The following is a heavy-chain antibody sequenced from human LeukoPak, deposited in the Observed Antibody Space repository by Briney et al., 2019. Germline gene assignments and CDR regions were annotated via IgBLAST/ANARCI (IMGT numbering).Heavy chain of an antibody. D-gene: IGHD3-9*01. V-gene: IGHV3-43D*03. J-gene: IGHJ3*02. CDR2: ISWDGGST. Sequence: PGGSLRLSCAASGFTFDDYAMHWVRQAPGKGLEWVSLISWDGGSTYYADSVKGRFTISRDNSKNSLYLQMNSLRAEDTAVYYCAKSIPRLNFDWLIDAFDIWGQGTMVTVSS. CDR1: GFTFDDYA. CDR3: AKSIPRLNFDWLIDAFDI.